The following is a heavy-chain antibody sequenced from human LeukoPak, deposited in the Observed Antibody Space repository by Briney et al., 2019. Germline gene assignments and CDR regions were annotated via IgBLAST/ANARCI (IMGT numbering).Heavy chain of an antibody. Sequence: GGSLRLSCAASGFTLSSYAMHWVRQAPGKGLEWVAVISDDGSNKYYADSVKGRFTISRDNSKNTLYLQMNSLRTEDTAVYYCASFSSSWYGGYFDYWGQGTLVTVSS. V-gene: IGHV3-30-3*01. J-gene: IGHJ4*02. CDR3: ASFSSSWYGGYFDY. D-gene: IGHD6-13*01. CDR2: ISDDGSNK. CDR1: GFTLSSYA.